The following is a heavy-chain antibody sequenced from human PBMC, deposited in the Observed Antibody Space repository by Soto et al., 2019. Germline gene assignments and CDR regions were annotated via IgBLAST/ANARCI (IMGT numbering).Heavy chain of an antibody. J-gene: IGHJ4*02. CDR3: ARERCDTDMDRSTY. V-gene: IGHV1-18*01. CDR1: GYTFTSYG. CDR2: ISAYNGNT. D-gene: IGHD5-18*01. Sequence: ASVKVSCKASGYTFTSYGISWVRQAPGQGLEWMGWISAYNGNTNYAQKLQGRVTMTTDTSTSTAYMELRSLRSDDTAVYYCARERCDTDMDRSTYWSQGTLVTVSS.